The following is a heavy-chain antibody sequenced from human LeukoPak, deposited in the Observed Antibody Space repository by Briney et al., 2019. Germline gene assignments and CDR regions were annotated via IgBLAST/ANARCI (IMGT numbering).Heavy chain of an antibody. CDR3: ARLTRFSSSWYPFPLDY. D-gene: IGHD6-13*01. CDR1: GGSISSSSYY. CDR2: IYHSGST. V-gene: IGHV4-39*07. J-gene: IGHJ4*02. Sequence: TPSETLSLTCTVSGGSISSSSYYWGWIRQPPGKGLEWIGNIYHSGSTYYNPSLRSRVTISVDTSKNQFSLKLSSVTAADTAVYYCARLTRFSSSWYPFPLDYWGQGTLVTVSS.